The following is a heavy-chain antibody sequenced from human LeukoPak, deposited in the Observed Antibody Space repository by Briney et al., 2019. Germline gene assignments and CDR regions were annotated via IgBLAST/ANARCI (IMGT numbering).Heavy chain of an antibody. CDR3: AREYGSGSYYYYYYYMDV. Sequence: SETLSLTCSVSGASISSGSNYWGWIRQPPGKTLEWIGSIYSSGSTYYNPSLKSRVIVIIDTPKNHFSLTLSSVTAADTAVYYCAREYGSGSYYYYYYYMDVWGKGTTVTVSS. CDR2: IYSSGST. CDR1: GASISSGSNY. J-gene: IGHJ6*03. V-gene: IGHV4-39*07. D-gene: IGHD3-10*01.